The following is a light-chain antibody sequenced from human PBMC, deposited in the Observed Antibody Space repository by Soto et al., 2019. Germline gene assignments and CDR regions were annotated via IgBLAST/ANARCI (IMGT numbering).Light chain of an antibody. CDR1: QSVNIN. Sequence: EIVMTQSPATLSVSPGERANLSCRASQSVNINLAWYQQKPGQAPRLLIYGTSTRATGVPARFSGSGSGTEFTLTISSLQSEDFAVYYCQQYNNWITFGQGTRLEIK. CDR3: QQYNNWIT. CDR2: GTS. V-gene: IGKV3-15*01. J-gene: IGKJ5*01.